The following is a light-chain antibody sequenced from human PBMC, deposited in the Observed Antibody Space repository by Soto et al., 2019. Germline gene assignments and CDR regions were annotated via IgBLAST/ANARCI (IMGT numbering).Light chain of an antibody. Sequence: QSVLTQPASVSGSPEQSITISCTGSTNDVGTYNLVSWYQQHPGKAPKLMVYEGSKRPSGVSIRFSGSKSGNTASLTISGLQAEDEADYYCCSYAGSSIWVFGGGTQLTVL. CDR2: EGS. J-gene: IGLJ3*02. V-gene: IGLV2-23*01. CDR1: TNDVGTYNL. CDR3: CSYAGSSIWV.